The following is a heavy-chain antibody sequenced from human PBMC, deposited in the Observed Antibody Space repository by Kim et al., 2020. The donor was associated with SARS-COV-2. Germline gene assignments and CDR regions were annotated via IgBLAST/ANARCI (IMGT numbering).Heavy chain of an antibody. Sequence: GGSLRLSCAASGFTFSSYWMSWVRQAPGKGLEWVANIKQDGSEKYYVDSVKGRFTISRDNAKNSLYLQMNSLRAEDTAVYYCARDGSLGSPGIAAAGTLFDPWGQGTLVTVSS. J-gene: IGHJ5*02. CDR3: ARDGSLGSPGIAAAGTLFDP. D-gene: IGHD6-13*01. CDR2: IKQDGSEK. V-gene: IGHV3-7*03. CDR1: GFTFSSYW.